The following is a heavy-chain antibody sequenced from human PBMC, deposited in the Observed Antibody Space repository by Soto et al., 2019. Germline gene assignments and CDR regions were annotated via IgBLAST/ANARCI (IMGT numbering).Heavy chain of an antibody. CDR1: GFTFSTYA. J-gene: IGHJ4*02. V-gene: IGHV3-30*03. Sequence: GGSLRLSCAASGFTFSTYAMSWVRQAPGKGLEWVAVVSYYGSNKYYADSVKGRFTISRDNSKNTLYFQMNSLRAEDTAVYYCATLTKYDILTGFYPCWGQGTLVTVSS. CDR3: ATLTKYDILTGFYPC. D-gene: IGHD3-9*01. CDR2: VSYYGSNK.